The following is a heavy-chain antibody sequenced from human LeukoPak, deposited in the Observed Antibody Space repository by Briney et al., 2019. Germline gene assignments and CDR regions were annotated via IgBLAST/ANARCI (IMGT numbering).Heavy chain of an antibody. D-gene: IGHD6-13*01. V-gene: IGHV4-38-2*02. CDR1: GYSISSGYY. CDR3: AREQGSWYRSVRYNWFDP. CDR2: IYHSGST. Sequence: PSETLSLTCTVSGYSISSGYYWGWIRQPPGKGLEWIGSIYHSGSTYYNPSLKSRVTISVDTSKNQFSLKLSSVTAADTAVYYCAREQGSWYRSVRYNWFDPWGQGTLVTVSS. J-gene: IGHJ5*02.